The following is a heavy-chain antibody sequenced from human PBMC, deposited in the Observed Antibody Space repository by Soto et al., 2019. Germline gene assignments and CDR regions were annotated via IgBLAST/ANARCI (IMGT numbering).Heavy chain of an antibody. CDR3: ASPKIAFYNWFDP. D-gene: IGHD3-3*02. Sequence: PSETLSLTCAVSGGSFSGYIWTWIRQTLGKGLQWIGQINHSGSSIYNPSLKNRVTISTMSNNKFSLELSSVTAADTAVYYCASPKIAFYNWFDPWGQGTLVTVSS. CDR1: GGSFSGYI. CDR2: INHSGSS. J-gene: IGHJ5*02. V-gene: IGHV4-34*01.